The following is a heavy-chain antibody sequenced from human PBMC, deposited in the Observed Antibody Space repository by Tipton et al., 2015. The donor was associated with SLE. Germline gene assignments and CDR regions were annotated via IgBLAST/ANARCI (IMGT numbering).Heavy chain of an antibody. CDR3: ARAPSQYYDFGY. CDR1: GGSISSYY. J-gene: IGHJ4*02. V-gene: IGHV4-59*01. D-gene: IGHD3-3*01. CDR2: IYYSGST. Sequence: TLSLTCTVSGGSISSYYWSWIRQPPGKGLEWIGYIYYSGSTNYNPSLKSRVTISVDTSKNQFSLKLSSVTAADTAVYYRARAPSQYYDFGYWGQGTLVTVSS.